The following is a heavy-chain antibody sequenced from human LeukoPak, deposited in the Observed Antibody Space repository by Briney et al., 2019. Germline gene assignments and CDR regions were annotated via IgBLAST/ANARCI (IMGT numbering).Heavy chain of an antibody. J-gene: IGHJ3*02. D-gene: IGHD3-22*01. V-gene: IGHV1-24*01. CDR3: ASAPRFTMIPNVHLDAFDI. CDR1: GYTLTELS. Sequence: ASVKVSCKVSGYTLTELSMHWVRQAPGKGLEWMGGFDPEDGETIYAQKFQGRVTMTEDTSTDTAYMELSSLRSEDTAVYYCASAPRFTMIPNVHLDAFDIWGQGTMVTVSS. CDR2: FDPEDGET.